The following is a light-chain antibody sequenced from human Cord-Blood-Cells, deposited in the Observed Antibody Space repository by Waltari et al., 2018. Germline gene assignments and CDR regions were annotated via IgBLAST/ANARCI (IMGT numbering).Light chain of an antibody. CDR2: DVS. Sequence: QSALTQPASVSGSPGQSITISCTGTSSHVGGYNYVSWYQQHPGKAPKLMIYDVSNRPSGVSNRFSGSKSGNTSSLTISGLQTEDEADYYCSSQTSSSPLDYVFGTGTKVTVL. V-gene: IGLV2-14*03. CDR3: SSQTSSSPLDYV. CDR1: SSHVGGYNY. J-gene: IGLJ1*01.